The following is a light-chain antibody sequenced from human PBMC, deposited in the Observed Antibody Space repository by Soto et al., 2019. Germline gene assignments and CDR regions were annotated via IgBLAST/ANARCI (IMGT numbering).Light chain of an antibody. J-gene: IGKJ5*01. Sequence: DIQMTQSPSSLSASVGDRVPIDCQASQDISNYLHWYQQKPGKAPKLLIYDASNLETGVPSRFSGSGSGTDFTFTISSLQPEDIATYYCQQYDNFPRAINLGQGTRLEIK. V-gene: IGKV1-33*01. CDR2: DAS. CDR1: QDISNY. CDR3: QQYDNFPRAIN.